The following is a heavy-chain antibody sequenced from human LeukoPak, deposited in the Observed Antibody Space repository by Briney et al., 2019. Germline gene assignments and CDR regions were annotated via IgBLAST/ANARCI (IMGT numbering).Heavy chain of an antibody. CDR1: GYTFIGYY. CDR2: INPNSGGT. CDR3: ARVLRYCSGGSCYYFDY. J-gene: IGHJ4*02. D-gene: IGHD2-15*01. V-gene: IGHV1-2*02. Sequence: GASVKVSCKASGYTFIGYYMHWVRQAPGQGLEWMGWINPNSGGTNYAQKFQGRVTMTRDTSISTAYMELSRLRSDDTAVYYCARVLRYCSGGSCYYFDYWGQGTLVTVSS.